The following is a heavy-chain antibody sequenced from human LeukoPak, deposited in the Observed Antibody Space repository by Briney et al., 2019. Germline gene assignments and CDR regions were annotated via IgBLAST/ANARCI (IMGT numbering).Heavy chain of an antibody. CDR1: GFFFTSNC. Sequence: GGSLRLSCAASGFFFTSNCMHWVRQAPGKGLEWVAVIPHDGSDASYADSVRGRFTISRDNSKNTQYLQMNSLRIEDSAVYYCATGSAHYYDSWGQGTLVTVSS. D-gene: IGHD3-22*01. J-gene: IGHJ5*01. CDR3: ATGSAHYYDS. CDR2: IPHDGSDA. V-gene: IGHV3-30-3*01.